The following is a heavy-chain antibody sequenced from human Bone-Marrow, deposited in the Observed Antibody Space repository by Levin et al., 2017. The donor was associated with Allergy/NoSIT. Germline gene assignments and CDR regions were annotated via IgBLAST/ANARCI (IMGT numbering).Heavy chain of an antibody. Sequence: GESLKISCAASGFTFSSYAMCWVRQAPGKGPEWVSTFSVSGTTFYADSVKGRFTISRDNSKDTVYLQLNSLRVEDTAIYYCARDRIAATGRGSDYWGQGTLVTVSS. CDR1: GFTFSSYA. CDR2: FSVSGTT. D-gene: IGHD6-13*01. CDR3: ARDRIAATGRGSDY. J-gene: IGHJ4*02. V-gene: IGHV3-23*01.